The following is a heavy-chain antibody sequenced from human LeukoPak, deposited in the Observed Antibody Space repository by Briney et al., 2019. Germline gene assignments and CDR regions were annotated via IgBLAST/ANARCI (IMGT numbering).Heavy chain of an antibody. D-gene: IGHD6-13*01. J-gene: IGHJ3*02. CDR1: GRSISSYH. Sequence: SETLSLTCTVSGRSISSYHWSWIRQPPGKGLEWIGYIYYTGSTNYNPSLKSRVTISVDRSKNQFSLTLSSVTAADTAVYYCARGVSAASFVFDIWGQGTMVSVSS. CDR2: IYYTGST. V-gene: IGHV4-59*01. CDR3: ARGVSAASFVFDI.